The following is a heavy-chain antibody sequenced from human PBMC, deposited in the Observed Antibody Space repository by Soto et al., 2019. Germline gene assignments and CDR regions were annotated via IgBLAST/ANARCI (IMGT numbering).Heavy chain of an antibody. D-gene: IGHD4-17*01. Sequence: GGSLRLSCAASGFTFGSYGMHWVRQAPGKGLEWVAVISYDGGNKYYADSVKGRFTISRDNSKNTLYLQMNSLRAEDTAVYYCAKLTTVVIKGGDGTYGMDVWGQGTTVTVSS. CDR2: ISYDGGNK. CDR1: GFTFGSYG. CDR3: AKLTTVVIKGGDGTYGMDV. J-gene: IGHJ6*02. V-gene: IGHV3-30*18.